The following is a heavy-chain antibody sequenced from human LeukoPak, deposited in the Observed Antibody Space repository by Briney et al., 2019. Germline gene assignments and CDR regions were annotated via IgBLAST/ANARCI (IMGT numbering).Heavy chain of an antibody. V-gene: IGHV1-18*01. D-gene: IGHD3-22*01. CDR2: ISAYNGNT. CDR1: GYTFTSYG. CDR3: ARGSYYYDSSGYNY. Sequence: ASVKVSCKASGYTFTSYGISWVRQAPGQGLEWMGWISAYNGNTNYAQKLQGRVTMTTDTSTSTAYMELRSLRSDDTAVYYRARGSYYYDSSGYNYWGQGTLVTVSS. J-gene: IGHJ4*02.